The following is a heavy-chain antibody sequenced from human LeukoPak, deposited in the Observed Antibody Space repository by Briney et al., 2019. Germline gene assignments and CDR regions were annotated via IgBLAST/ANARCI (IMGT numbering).Heavy chain of an antibody. D-gene: IGHD3-10*01. CDR2: IYPGDSDT. CDR1: GYSFTNYW. V-gene: IGHV5-51*01. J-gene: IGHJ4*02. Sequence: GESLKISCKGSGYSFTNYWIGWVRQMPGKGLEWMGIIYPGDSDTRYSPSFQGQVTISADKSISTAYLQWSSLKASDTDMYYCARRTYGSGSYYNFPSDNWGQGTLVTVSS. CDR3: ARRTYGSGSYYNFPSDN.